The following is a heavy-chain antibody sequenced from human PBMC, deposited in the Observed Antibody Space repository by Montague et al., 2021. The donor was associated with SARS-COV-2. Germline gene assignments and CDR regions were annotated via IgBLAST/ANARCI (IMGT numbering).Heavy chain of an antibody. CDR1: DESFSDYS. D-gene: IGHD3-22*01. CDR2: INHRGST. CDR3: AGGRQHINMVVVVVTGGEYYFDX. J-gene: IGHJ4*02. Sequence: SETLSLTCAVYDESFSDYSWTWIRQPPGKGLEWIEEINHRGSTNYNPSLKSRVTISVDTSKNQFSLKMTSVTAADTAVYYCAGGRQHINMVVVVVTGGEYYFDXWGQGTLVAVSS. V-gene: IGHV4-34*01.